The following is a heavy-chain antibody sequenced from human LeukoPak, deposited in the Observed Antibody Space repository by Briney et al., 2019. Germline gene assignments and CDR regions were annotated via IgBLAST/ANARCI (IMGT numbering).Heavy chain of an antibody. CDR1: GFTFSDYY. Sequence: GGSLRLSCAASGFTFSDYYMSWIRQTPGKGLEWVSSISSSSSYIYYADSVKGRFTISRDNAKNSLYLQMNSLRAEDTAVYYCARWGAYGGFDYWGQGTLVTVSS. CDR2: ISSSSSYI. CDR3: ARWGAYGGFDY. V-gene: IGHV3-11*06. J-gene: IGHJ4*02. D-gene: IGHD4-23*01.